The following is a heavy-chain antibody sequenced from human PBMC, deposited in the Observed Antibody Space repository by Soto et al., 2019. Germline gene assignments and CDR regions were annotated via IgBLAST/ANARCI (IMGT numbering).Heavy chain of an antibody. CDR3: ARVVDVRPATYSGMDV. V-gene: IGHV1-69*13. CDR2: IIPIFGTA. D-gene: IGHD2-21*01. J-gene: IGHJ6*02. CDR1: GGTFSSYA. Sequence: SVKVSCKASGGTFSSYAISWVRQAPGQGLEWMGGIIPIFGTANYAQKFQGRVTITADESTSTAYMELSSLRSEDTAVYYCARVVDVRPATYSGMDVWGPGTRVTVSS.